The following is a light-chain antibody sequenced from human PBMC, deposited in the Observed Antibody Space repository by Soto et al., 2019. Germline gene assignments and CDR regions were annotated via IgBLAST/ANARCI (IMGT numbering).Light chain of an antibody. V-gene: IGLV1-51*01. Sequence: QSVLTQPPSVSAAPGQKVTVSCSASSSYIGNGFVSWYQQLPGAAPRLLIYDSGKRPSGIPDRFSGSKSDTSATLVITGLHTGDEADYYCGTWDDSLRTFVFGTGTKLTVL. CDR2: DSG. J-gene: IGLJ1*01. CDR3: GTWDDSLRTFV. CDR1: SSYIGNGF.